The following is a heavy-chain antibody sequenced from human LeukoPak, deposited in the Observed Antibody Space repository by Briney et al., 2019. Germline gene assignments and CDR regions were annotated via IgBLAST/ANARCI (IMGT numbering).Heavy chain of an antibody. D-gene: IGHD6-19*01. J-gene: IGHJ4*02. V-gene: IGHV4-59*08. CDR2: IYDTGTPT. CDR3: ARLTKGEQWLAYYFDY. CDR1: GGSISGFV. Sequence: RSSETLSLARTVSGGSISGFVWSWIRQPPGEGLDYIGFIYDTGTPTNYNPLLKSRVTLSVDTSKNQFSLNLKSVTAADTAVYYCARLTKGEQWLAYYFDYWGQGALVTVSS.